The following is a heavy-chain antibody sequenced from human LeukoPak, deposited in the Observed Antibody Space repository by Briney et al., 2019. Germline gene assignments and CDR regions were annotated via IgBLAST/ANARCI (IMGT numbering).Heavy chain of an antibody. CDR1: GFTFSDYY. CDR2: ISSSGSTM. D-gene: IGHD6-19*01. V-gene: IGHV3-11*01. Sequence: GGSLRLSCAASGFTFSDYYMSWIRQAPGKGLEWISYISSSGSTMYYADSVKGRFTISRDNAKNSLYLQMNSLRAEDTALYYCARENTITVAGLDYWGQGTLVTVSS. CDR3: ARENTITVAGLDY. J-gene: IGHJ4*02.